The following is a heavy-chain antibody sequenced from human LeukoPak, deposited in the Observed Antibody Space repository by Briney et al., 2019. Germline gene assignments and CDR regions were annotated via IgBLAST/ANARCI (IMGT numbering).Heavy chain of an antibody. D-gene: IGHD2-2*01. V-gene: IGHV4-39*07. J-gene: IGHJ4*02. CDR2: IYYSGST. CDR1: GGSITSNSYY. CDR3: ARERREQLLPPYTRSVTYFDY. Sequence: SETLSLTCTVSGGSITSNSYYWGWIRQPPGKGLEWIGSIYYSGSTYYNPSLKRRVTISIDTSKNQFSLKLSSVTAADTAVYYCARERREQLLPPYTRSVTYFDYWGQGALVTVSS.